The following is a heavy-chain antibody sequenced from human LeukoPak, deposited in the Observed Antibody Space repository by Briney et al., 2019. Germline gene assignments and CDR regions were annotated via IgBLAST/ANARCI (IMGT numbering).Heavy chain of an antibody. CDR1: GGSFSGYY. V-gene: IGHV4-34*01. CDR3: ARGGIVVVVAATSFDI. J-gene: IGHJ3*02. D-gene: IGHD2-15*01. CDR2: INHSGST. Sequence: SETLSLTCAVYGGSFSGYYWSWIRQPPGKGLEWIGEINHSGSTNYNPSLKSRVTISVDTSKSQFSLKLSSVTAADTAVYYCARGGIVVVVAATSFDIWGQGTMVTVSS.